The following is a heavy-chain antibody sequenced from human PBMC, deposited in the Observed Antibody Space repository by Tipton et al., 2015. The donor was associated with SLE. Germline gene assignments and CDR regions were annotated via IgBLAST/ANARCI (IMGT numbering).Heavy chain of an antibody. V-gene: IGHV3-30*02. J-gene: IGHJ4*02. CDR2: IRYDGSNK. CDR3: ARHPGPGIAAAATGY. CDR1: GFTFSSYG. D-gene: IGHD6-13*01. Sequence: SGFTFSSYGMHWVRQAPGKGLEWVAFIRYDGSNKYYADSVKGRFTISRDNSKNTLYLQMNSLRAEDTAVYYCARHPGPGIAAAATGYWGQGTLVTVSS.